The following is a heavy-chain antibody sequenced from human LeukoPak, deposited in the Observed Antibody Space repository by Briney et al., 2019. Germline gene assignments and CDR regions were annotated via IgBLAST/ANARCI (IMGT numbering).Heavy chain of an antibody. V-gene: IGHV4-59*06. Sequence: PSETLSLTCTISGGSIRPYYWSWIRQHPGKGLEWIGYIYYSGSAYYNPSLKSRVTISVDTSKNQFSLKLSSVTAADTAVYYCATGSGTGSDYWGQGTLVTVSS. D-gene: IGHD3-10*01. CDR1: GGSIRPYY. CDR2: IYYSGSA. CDR3: ATGSGTGSDY. J-gene: IGHJ4*02.